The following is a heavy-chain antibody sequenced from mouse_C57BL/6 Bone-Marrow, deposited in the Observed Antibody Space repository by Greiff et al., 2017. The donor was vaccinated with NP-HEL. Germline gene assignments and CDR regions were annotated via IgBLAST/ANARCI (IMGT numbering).Heavy chain of an antibody. CDR1: GFSLSTSGMG. CDR3: ARSYDGYYPYAMDY. D-gene: IGHD2-3*01. V-gene: IGHV8-12*01. Sequence: QVTLKESGPGILQSSQTLSLTCSFSGFSLSTSGMGVSWIRQPSGKGLEWLAHIYWDDDKRYNPSLKSRLTISKDTSRNQVFLKITSVDTADTATYYCARSYDGYYPYAMDYWGQGTSVTVSS. CDR2: IYWDDDK. J-gene: IGHJ4*01.